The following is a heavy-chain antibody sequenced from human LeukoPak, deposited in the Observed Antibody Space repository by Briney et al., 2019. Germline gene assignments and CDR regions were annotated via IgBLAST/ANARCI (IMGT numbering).Heavy chain of an antibody. Sequence: GGSLRLSCVASGSPFSSYWMTWVRQAPGKGLEWVANIKQDGSKKSYVDSVRGRFTISRDNAKNSLYLQMNSLRAEDTAIYYCTRVGYIDEGIDYWGQGTLVTVSS. D-gene: IGHD5-24*01. V-gene: IGHV3-7*04. CDR3: TRVGYIDEGIDY. CDR1: GSPFSSYW. J-gene: IGHJ4*02. CDR2: IKQDGSKK.